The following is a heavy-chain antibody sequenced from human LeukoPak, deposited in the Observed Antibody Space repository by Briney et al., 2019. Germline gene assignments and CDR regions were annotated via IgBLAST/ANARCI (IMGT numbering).Heavy chain of an antibody. V-gene: IGHV3-23*01. D-gene: IGHD3-10*01. J-gene: IGHJ6*03. CDR1: RFTFNSYA. CDR3: ARHMVRGATSYYYYYMDV. CDR2: ISGSGGST. Sequence: PGGSLRLSCAASRFTFNSYAMSWVRQAPGKGLEWVSAISGSGGSTYYADSVKGRFTISRDNAKNSLYLQMNSLRAEDTALYYCARHMVRGATSYYYYYMDVWGKGTTVTVSS.